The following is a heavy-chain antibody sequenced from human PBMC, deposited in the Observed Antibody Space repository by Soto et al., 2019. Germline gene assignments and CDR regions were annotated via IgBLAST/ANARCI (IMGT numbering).Heavy chain of an antibody. V-gene: IGHV1-69*01. D-gene: IGHD5-18*01. CDR3: TRSYGYTFGGSLDN. CDR2: IITAFGTT. Sequence: QVQLVQSGPEVKKPGYSVKVSCKASGDTFNSYVITWVRQAPGQGLEWLGGIITAFGTTSYAKNFQDRLTITADEAATTDHMELSSLTSDDTAMYYCTRSYGYTFGGSLDNWGQGTLVTVSS. J-gene: IGHJ4*02. CDR1: GDTFNSYV.